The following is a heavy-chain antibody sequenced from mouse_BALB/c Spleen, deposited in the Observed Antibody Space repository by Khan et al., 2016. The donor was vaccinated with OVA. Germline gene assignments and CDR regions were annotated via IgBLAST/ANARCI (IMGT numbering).Heavy chain of an antibody. Sequence: EVELVESRGDLVKPEGSLKLSCAASGFTFSTYGLSWVRQTPDTRLEWVATISSGGSYTYYPDRELVRFTISRDNAKNTLYLQMSSLKSEDTAMFYCARLAYYYDSEGFAYWGQGTLVTVSA. D-gene: IGHD1-1*01. V-gene: IGHV5-6*01. CDR3: ARLAYYYDSEGFAY. CDR1: GFTFSTYG. CDR2: ISSGGSYT. J-gene: IGHJ3*01.